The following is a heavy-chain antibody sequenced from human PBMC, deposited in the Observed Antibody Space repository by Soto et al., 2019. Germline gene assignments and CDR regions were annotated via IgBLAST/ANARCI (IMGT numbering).Heavy chain of an antibody. D-gene: IGHD5-18*01. J-gene: IGHJ5*02. CDR3: ASEDTAMPNWFDP. CDR2: ISSSGSTI. V-gene: IGHV3-11*01. CDR1: GFTFSDYY. Sequence: PGGSLRLSCAASGFTFSDYYMSWIRQAPGKGLEWVSYISSSGSTIYYAGSVKGRFTISRDNAKNSLYLQMNSLRAEDTAVYYCASEDTAMPNWFDPWGQGTLVTVSS.